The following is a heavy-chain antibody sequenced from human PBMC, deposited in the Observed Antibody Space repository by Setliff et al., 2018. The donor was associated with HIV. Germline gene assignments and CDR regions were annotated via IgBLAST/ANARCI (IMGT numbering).Heavy chain of an antibody. Sequence: ASVKVSCKASGYTFTDYFMHWVRQAPGQGLEWMGWISPNNGDTTIPQRFRGRVTMTRDTSISTAYMELSGLASDDTAVYFCARQLSNSLDHWGQGTPVTVSS. J-gene: IGHJ4*02. V-gene: IGHV1-2*02. CDR2: ISPNNGDT. CDR1: GYTFTDYF. D-gene: IGHD6-6*01. CDR3: ARQLSNSLDH.